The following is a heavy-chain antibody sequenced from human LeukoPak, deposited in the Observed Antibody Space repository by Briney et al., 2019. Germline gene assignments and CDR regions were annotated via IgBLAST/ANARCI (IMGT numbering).Heavy chain of an antibody. Sequence: GGSLRLSCAASGFTFSSYSMNWVRQAPGKGLEWVSSISSSSSNIYYADSVKGRFTISRDNAKNSLYLQMNSLRAEDTAVYYCARDEFGIAAHPGRAYYYGMDVWGQGTTVTVSS. CDR2: ISSSSSNI. J-gene: IGHJ6*02. CDR1: GFTFSSYS. V-gene: IGHV3-21*01. CDR3: ARDEFGIAAHPGRAYYYGMDV. D-gene: IGHD6-13*01.